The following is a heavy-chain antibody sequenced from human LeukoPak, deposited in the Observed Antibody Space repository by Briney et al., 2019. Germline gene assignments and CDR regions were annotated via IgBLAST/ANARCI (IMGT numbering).Heavy chain of an antibody. V-gene: IGHV3-23*01. D-gene: IGHD3-22*01. CDR1: GFTFSSYG. J-gene: IGHJ4*02. CDR2: ISGSGGSR. CDR3: AKLKFRRYYDSFDY. Sequence: GGTLRLSCAASGFTFSSYGMSWVGQAPGKGLEWISAISGSGGSRYYADSVKGRFTISRDNSKNTLYLQMNSLRAEDTAVYYCAKLKFRRYYDSFDYWGQGTLVTVSS.